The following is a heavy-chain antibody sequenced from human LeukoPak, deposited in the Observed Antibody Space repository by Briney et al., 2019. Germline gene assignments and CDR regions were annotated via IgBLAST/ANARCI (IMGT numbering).Heavy chain of an antibody. V-gene: IGHV1-69*13. CDR1: GGTFSSYA. J-gene: IGHJ6*02. CDR3: ARVVVGYRGYEGYHGMDV. CDR2: IIPIFGTA. D-gene: IGHD5-12*01. Sequence: ASVKVSCKASGGTFSSYAISWVGQAPGQGLEWMGGIIPIFGTANYAQKFQGRVTITADESTSTAYMELSSLRSEDTAVYYCARVVVGYRGYEGYHGMDVWGQGTTVTVSS.